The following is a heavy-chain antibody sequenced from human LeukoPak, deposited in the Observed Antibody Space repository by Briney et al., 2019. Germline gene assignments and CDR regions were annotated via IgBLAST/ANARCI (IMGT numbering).Heavy chain of an antibody. CDR1: GITFTGNW. V-gene: IGHV3-74*01. CDR2: IRSDGSST. D-gene: IGHD7-27*01. J-gene: IGHJ4*02. CDR3: ASSNWDYYNY. Sequence: GGSLRLSCVASGITFTGNWHWVRQAPGKGLVWVSLIRSDGSSTSYADSVKGRFTISRDNAKNSLYLQMDSLRAEDSAVYYCASSNWDYYNYWGQGTLVTVSS.